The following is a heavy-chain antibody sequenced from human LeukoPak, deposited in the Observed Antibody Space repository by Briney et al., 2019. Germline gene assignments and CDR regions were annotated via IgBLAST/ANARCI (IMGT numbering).Heavy chain of an antibody. J-gene: IGHJ3*02. CDR3: AGGGWVLRYAFDI. V-gene: IGHV3-48*03. D-gene: IGHD3-16*01. CDR2: ISSSGSTI. CDR1: GLTFRSYA. Sequence: GGSLRLSCAASGLTFRSYAMTWVRQAPGKGLEWVSRISSSGSTIYYADSVKGRFTISRANAKNSLYLPMNRLRAEDSVAYCSAGGGWVLRYAFDIWGQGTMVTVSS.